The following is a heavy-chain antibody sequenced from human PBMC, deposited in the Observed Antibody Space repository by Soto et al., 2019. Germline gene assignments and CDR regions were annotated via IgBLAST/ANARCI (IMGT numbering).Heavy chain of an antibody. V-gene: IGHV1-18*01. CDR3: VKDVSPGGADV. CDR2: ISSYNGDT. D-gene: IGHD3-10*01. CDR1: GYTFTRSG. J-gene: IGHJ6*02. Sequence: ASVKVSCKASGYTFTRSGISWVRQAPGQGPEWMGWISSYNGDTNYAQTFQGRVTMTTDTSTSTAYMELRSLRSEDTALYYCVKDVSPGGADVWGQGTMVTVSS.